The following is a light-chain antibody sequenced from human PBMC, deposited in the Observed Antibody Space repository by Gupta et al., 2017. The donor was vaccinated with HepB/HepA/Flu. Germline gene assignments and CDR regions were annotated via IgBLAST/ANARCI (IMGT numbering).Light chain of an antibody. CDR3: QQRSNWAVT. J-gene: IGKJ1*01. CDR1: QRVSRY. Sequence: EIVLTQSPATVSLSPGERATLSCRASQRVSRYLAWYQQKPGQAPRLLIYDASNRATGIPARFSGSGSGTDFTLTISSLEPEDIAVYYCQQRSNWAVTFGPGTKVEIK. V-gene: IGKV3-11*01. CDR2: DAS.